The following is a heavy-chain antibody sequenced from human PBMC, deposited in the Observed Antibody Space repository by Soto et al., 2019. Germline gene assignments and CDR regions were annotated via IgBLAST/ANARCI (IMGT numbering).Heavy chain of an antibody. CDR3: ARDKGAVASPIVH. D-gene: IGHD6-19*01. J-gene: IGHJ4*02. CDR2: IIPIFGTT. V-gene: IGHV1-69*13. CDR1: GGTFSSYT. Sequence: SVKVSCKTSGGTFSSYTITWVRQAPGQGLEWMGGIIPIFGTTNYAQRFQGRVTITADESTRTAYMELSSLRSEDTAVYYCARDKGAVASPIVHWGQGTLVTVSS.